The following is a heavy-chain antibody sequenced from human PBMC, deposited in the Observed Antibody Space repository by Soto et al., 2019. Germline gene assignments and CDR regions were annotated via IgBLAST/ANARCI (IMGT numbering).Heavy chain of an antibody. CDR2: INAGNGNT. CDR1: GYTFTSYA. D-gene: IGHD3-22*01. Sequence: QVQLVQSGAEVKKPGASVKVSCKASGYTFTSYAMHWVRQAPGQRLEWMGWINAGNGNTKYSQKFQGRVTITRDTSASTAYTELTSLRSEDTAVYYCARSSGYYDVDYWGQGTLVTVSS. V-gene: IGHV1-3*01. CDR3: ARSSGYYDVDY. J-gene: IGHJ4*02.